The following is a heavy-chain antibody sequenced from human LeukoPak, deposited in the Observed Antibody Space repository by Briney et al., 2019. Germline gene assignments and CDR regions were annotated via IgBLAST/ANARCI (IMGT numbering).Heavy chain of an antibody. CDR3: AKGGSGYYGSGSLGGMDV. CDR2: ISYDGNNK. CDR1: GFTFSTYA. V-gene: IGHV3-30*18. J-gene: IGHJ6*02. Sequence: GGSLRLSCAASGFTFSTYAMHWVRQAPGKGLEWVAVISYDGNNKFYADSVKGRFTISRDNSWSTLYLQMNSLRVEDTAIYYCAKGGSGYYGSGSLGGMDVWGQGTTVTVSS. D-gene: IGHD3-10*01.